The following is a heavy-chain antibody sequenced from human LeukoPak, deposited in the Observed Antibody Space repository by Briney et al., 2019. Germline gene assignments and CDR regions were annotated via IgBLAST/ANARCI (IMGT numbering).Heavy chain of an antibody. V-gene: IGHV3-23*01. J-gene: IGHJ4*02. CDR3: AKSRAQLVSTSHHDY. CDR2: ISGSGGST. CDR1: GFTFSDYY. Sequence: GGSLRLSCADSGFTFSDYYMSWVRQAPGKGLEWVSAISGSGGSTYYADSVKGRFTISRDNSKNTLYLQMNSLRAEDTAVYYCAKSRAQLVSTSHHDYWGQGTLVTVSS. D-gene: IGHD1-1*01.